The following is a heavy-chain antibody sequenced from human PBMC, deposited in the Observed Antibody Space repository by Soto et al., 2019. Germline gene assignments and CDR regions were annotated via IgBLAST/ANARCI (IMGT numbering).Heavy chain of an antibody. CDR1: GYTFTSDD. CDR2: MNTNSGNT. D-gene: IGHD4-17*01. CDR3: ARPLYGDNVDY. Sequence: QVQLVQSGAEVKKPGASVKVSCKAPGYTFTSDDINWVRQATGLGLECMGWMNTNSGNTGYVQKFPARVTMTTNTAISRAYMELSSLRSEDTAVHYCARPLYGDNVDYGGQGTLVTVSS. V-gene: IGHV1-8*01. J-gene: IGHJ4*02.